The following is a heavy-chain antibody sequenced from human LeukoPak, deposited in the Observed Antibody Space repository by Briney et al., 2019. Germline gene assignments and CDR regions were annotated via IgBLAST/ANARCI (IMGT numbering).Heavy chain of an antibody. V-gene: IGHV3-23*01. Sequence: GSLRLSCAASGFTFSSYAMSWVRQAPGKGLGWASVIIVSGVGTYYADSVKGRFTISRDNSKNTLYLQMNSLRAEDTAVYYCAKDRGVGCSSTSCYTGYYFDYWGQGTLVTVSS. D-gene: IGHD2-2*02. CDR1: GFTFSSYA. J-gene: IGHJ4*02. CDR3: AKDRGVGCSSTSCYTGYYFDY. CDR2: IIVSGVGT.